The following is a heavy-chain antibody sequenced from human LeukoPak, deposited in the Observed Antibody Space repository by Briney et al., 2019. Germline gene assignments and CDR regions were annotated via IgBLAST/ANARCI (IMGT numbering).Heavy chain of an antibody. J-gene: IGHJ5*02. D-gene: IGHD6-19*01. CDR3: TRDSGSGWYEAHFDP. CDR1: GFTFNTYG. CDR2: IQYDGSIK. V-gene: IGHV3-30*02. Sequence: GGSLRLSCAASGFTFNTYGIHWVRQAPGKGLEWVAFIQYDGSIKYYGDSVKGRFTISRDNSKNTLYLQMSSLRTEDTAVYYCTRDSGSGWYEAHFDPWGQGTLVTVSS.